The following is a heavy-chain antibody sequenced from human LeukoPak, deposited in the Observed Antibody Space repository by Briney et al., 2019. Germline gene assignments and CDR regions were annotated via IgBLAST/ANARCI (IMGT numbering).Heavy chain of an antibody. V-gene: IGHV3-23*01. CDR2: ISGSGDNT. CDR3: AGVTYGSGTYGGFDY. D-gene: IGHD3-10*01. J-gene: IGHJ4*02. Sequence: GRTLRLSCAASGLTFSSHCMSWVRQAPRKLLEWVSTISGSGDNTYYADSVKGRFTISTHHSKNPMYRQMNTPIPADTAVYYCAGVTYGSGTYGGFDYWGQGTLVTVSS. CDR1: GLTFSSHC.